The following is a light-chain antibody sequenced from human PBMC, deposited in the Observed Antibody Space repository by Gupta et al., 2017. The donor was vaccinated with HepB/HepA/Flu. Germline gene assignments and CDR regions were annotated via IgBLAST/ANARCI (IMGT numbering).Light chain of an antibody. CDR3: CSFAGSGTVV. Sequence: QSVLTQPASVSGSPGQSITISCTGTRSDIGSYSLVSWFQQHPGQAPKLIIYAVTKRPSGISHRFSASKSGSTASLTISAPQTEDAAHYFCCSFAGSGTVVFGGGTQLTVL. J-gene: IGLJ3*02. V-gene: IGLV2-23*02. CDR1: RSDIGSYSL. CDR2: AVT.